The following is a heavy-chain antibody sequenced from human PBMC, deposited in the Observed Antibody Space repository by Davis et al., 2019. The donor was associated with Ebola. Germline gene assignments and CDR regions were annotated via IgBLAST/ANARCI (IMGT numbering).Heavy chain of an antibody. CDR3: NALQLHLEDYGMDV. D-gene: IGHD4-11*01. J-gene: IGHJ6*04. V-gene: IGHV3-15*01. CDR2: ITSKIAGEVT. CDR1: GFTFTNAW. Sequence: GGSLRLSCTASGFTFTNAWITWVRQGPGGGLEWVGRITSKIAGEVTNYAAPMRGRFTISRDDSKNTVYLQMNRLQTEDTAVYYCNALQLHLEDYGMDVWGTGTTVTVSS.